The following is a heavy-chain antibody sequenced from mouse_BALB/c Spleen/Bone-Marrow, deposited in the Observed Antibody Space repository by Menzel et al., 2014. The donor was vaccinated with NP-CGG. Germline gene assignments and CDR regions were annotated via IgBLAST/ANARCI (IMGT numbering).Heavy chain of an antibody. CDR2: IFPGSGNT. CDR3: ARHGNLRNYYAMDY. CDR1: GYSFTSYY. V-gene: IGHV1-66*01. D-gene: IGHD2-1*01. J-gene: IGHJ4*01. Sequence: VQLQQSGPELVKPGASVKISCKASGYSFTSYYIHWVKQRPGQGLEWIGWIFPGSGNTKYNEKFKGKATLTADTSPSTAYMQLSSLTSEDSAVYFCARHGNLRNYYAMDYWGQGTSVTVSS.